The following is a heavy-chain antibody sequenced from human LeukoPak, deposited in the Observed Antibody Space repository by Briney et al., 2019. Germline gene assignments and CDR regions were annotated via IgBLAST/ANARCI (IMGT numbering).Heavy chain of an antibody. D-gene: IGHD3-3*01. V-gene: IGHV4-59*01. J-gene: IGHJ4*02. Sequence: SETLSLTCTVSGGSISPYYWSWIRQPPGRGLEWIGYIYFSGNTNYNPSLKSRVTMSMDTSKHQFSLKLNSVTAADTAVYYCARVFVPKVYDFWSGYYAYFDYWGQGTLVTVSS. CDR1: GGSISPYY. CDR2: IYFSGNT. CDR3: ARVFVPKVYDFWSGYYAYFDY.